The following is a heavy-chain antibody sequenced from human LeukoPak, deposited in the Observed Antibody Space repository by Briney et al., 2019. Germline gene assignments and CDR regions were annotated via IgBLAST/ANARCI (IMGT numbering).Heavy chain of an antibody. Sequence: ASVKVSCKASGYTFTSYYMHWVRQAPGQGLEWMGIINPSGGSTSYAQKFQGRVTMTRDTSTSTVYMELSSLRSEDTAVYYCASSKLIAVAGQGAFDIWGQGTMVTVSS. V-gene: IGHV1-46*01. CDR2: INPSGGST. J-gene: IGHJ3*02. CDR3: ASSKLIAVAGQGAFDI. D-gene: IGHD6-19*01. CDR1: GYTFTSYY.